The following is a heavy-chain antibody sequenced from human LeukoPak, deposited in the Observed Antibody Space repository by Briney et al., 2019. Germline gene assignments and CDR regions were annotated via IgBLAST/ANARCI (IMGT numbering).Heavy chain of an antibody. V-gene: IGHV4-4*02. CDR1: GGSISSNNW. Sequence: SGTLSLTCAVSGGSISSNNWWSWVRQPPGKGLEWIGEIHHSGSTNYNPSLQSRVTISVDTSKNQFSLKLSSVTAADTAVYYCGYGDYHEYFDYWGQGTLVTVSS. CDR3: GYGDYHEYFDY. D-gene: IGHD4-17*01. CDR2: IHHSGST. J-gene: IGHJ4*02.